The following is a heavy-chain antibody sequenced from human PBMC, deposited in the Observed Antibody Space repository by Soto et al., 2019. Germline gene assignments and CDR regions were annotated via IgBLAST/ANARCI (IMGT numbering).Heavy chain of an antibody. D-gene: IGHD3-22*01. Sequence: QVQLVESGGGVVQPGRSLRLSCAASGFTFSSYAMHWVRQAPGKGLEWVAVISYDGSNKDYADSVKGRFTISRDNSKNTLYMPMNSLRAEDTAVYYCAAIDPRFDYWGQGTLVTVSS. CDR3: AAIDPRFDY. CDR2: ISYDGSNK. V-gene: IGHV3-30-3*01. J-gene: IGHJ4*02. CDR1: GFTFSSYA.